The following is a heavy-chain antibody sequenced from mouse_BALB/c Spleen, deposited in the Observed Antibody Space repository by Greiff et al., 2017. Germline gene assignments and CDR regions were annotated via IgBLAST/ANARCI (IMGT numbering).Heavy chain of an antibody. CDR3: AHYYRYTWFAY. D-gene: IGHD2-14*01. V-gene: IGHV1-85*01. Sequence: QVQLQQSGAELVKPGASVKLSCKASGYTFTSYDINWVRQRPEQGLEWIGWIFPGDGSTKYNEKFKGKATLTTDKSSSTAYMHLSSLTSEDSAVYYCAHYYRYTWFAYWGQGTLVTVSA. CDR1: GYTFTSYD. CDR2: IFPGDGST. J-gene: IGHJ3*01.